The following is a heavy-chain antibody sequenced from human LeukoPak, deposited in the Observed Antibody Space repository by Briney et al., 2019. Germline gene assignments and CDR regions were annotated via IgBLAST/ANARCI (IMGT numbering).Heavy chain of an antibody. Sequence: GGSLRLPCAASGFTFSDYYMSWIRQAPGKGLEWLSYISSSGRTIYYADSLKGRFTISRDNAKNSLYLQMNSLRAEDTAVYYCARGVVGPTPPPFDYWGQGTLVTVSS. CDR3: ARGVVGPTPPPFDY. CDR1: GFTFSDYY. D-gene: IGHD1-26*01. V-gene: IGHV3-11*01. CDR2: ISSSGRTI. J-gene: IGHJ4*02.